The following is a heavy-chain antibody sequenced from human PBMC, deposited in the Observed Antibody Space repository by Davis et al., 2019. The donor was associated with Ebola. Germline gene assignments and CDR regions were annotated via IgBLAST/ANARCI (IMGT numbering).Heavy chain of an antibody. V-gene: IGHV3-33*01. J-gene: IGHJ4*01. D-gene: IGHD5-12*01. Sequence: GESLKISCAASGFTFSNYDMHWVRQAPGKGLEWVAVIWYDGSNKYYADSVKGRFTISRDNSKNSLYLQMDSLRVEDTAVYYCVRDSGYYSHDYWGHGTLVTVSS. CDR2: IWYDGSNK. CDR3: VRDSGYYSHDY. CDR1: GFTFSNYD.